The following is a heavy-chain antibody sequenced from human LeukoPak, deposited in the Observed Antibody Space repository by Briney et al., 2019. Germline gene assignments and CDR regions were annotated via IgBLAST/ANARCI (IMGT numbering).Heavy chain of an antibody. CDR3: AELGITMIGGV. CDR1: GFNFSNYW. J-gene: IGHJ6*04. V-gene: IGHV3-74*01. Sequence: GGSLRLSCAASGFNFSNYWMHWVRQAPGKGLVWVSRISSDGSSTSYADSVKGRFTISRDNAKNTLYLQMNSLRAEDTAVYYCAELGITMIGGVWGKGTTVTISS. D-gene: IGHD3-10*02. CDR2: ISSDGSST.